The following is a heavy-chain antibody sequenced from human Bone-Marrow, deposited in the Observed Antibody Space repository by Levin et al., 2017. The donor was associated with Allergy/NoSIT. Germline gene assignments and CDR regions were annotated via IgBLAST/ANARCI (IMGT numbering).Heavy chain of an antibody. Sequence: SCAASGFTFSSYAMHWVRQAPGKGLEWVAVISYDGSNKYYADSVKGRFTISRDNSKNTLYLQMNSLRAEDTAVYYCARDMRIQLWKGLGYWGQGTLVTVSS. D-gene: IGHD5-18*01. CDR3: ARDMRIQLWKGLGY. CDR1: GFTFSSYA. V-gene: IGHV3-30-3*01. J-gene: IGHJ4*02. CDR2: ISYDGSNK.